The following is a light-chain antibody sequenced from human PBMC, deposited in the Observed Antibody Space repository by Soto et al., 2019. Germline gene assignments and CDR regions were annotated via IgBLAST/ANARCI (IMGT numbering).Light chain of an antibody. V-gene: IGKV1-5*03. CDR3: QPSWT. J-gene: IGKJ1*01. CDR1: QSISSW. CDR2: KAS. Sequence: DIQMTQSPSTLSASVGDRVTITCRASQSISSWLAWYQQKPGKAPKLLIYKASSLESGVPSRFSGSGSGTAFTLTISSLQPDDFATYYCQPSWTFGQGTKVEIK.